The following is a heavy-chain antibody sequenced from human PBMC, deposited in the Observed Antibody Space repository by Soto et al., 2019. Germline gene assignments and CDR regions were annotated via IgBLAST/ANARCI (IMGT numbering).Heavy chain of an antibody. CDR2: IIPIFGTA. J-gene: IGHJ6*02. D-gene: IGHD3-10*01. Sequence: QVQLVQSGAEVKKPGSSVKVSCKASGGTFSSYAISWVRQAPGQGLEWMGGIIPIFGTANYAQKFQGRVTITADESTSTAYMELSSLRSEDTAVYYCAVCLWFGESRSYGMDVWGQGTTVTVSS. CDR1: GGTFSSYA. CDR3: AVCLWFGESRSYGMDV. V-gene: IGHV1-69*12.